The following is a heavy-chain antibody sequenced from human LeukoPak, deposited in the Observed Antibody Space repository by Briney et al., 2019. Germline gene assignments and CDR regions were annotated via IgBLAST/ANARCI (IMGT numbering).Heavy chain of an antibody. CDR2: INHSGST. CDR3: ARGRSYGPKQYYYYYMDV. CDR1: GGSFSGYY. Sequence: PSETLSLTCAVYGGSFSGYYWSWIRQPPGKGLEWIGEINHSGSTNYNPSPKSRVTISVDTSKNQFSMKLSSVTAADTAVYYCARGRSYGPKQYYYYYMDVWGKGTTVTVSS. J-gene: IGHJ6*03. V-gene: IGHV4-34*01. D-gene: IGHD5-18*01.